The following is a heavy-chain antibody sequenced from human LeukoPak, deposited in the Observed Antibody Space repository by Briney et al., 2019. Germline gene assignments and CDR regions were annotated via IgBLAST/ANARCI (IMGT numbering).Heavy chain of an antibody. J-gene: IGHJ4*02. CDR1: GYTFTGYY. CDR2: INQNSGGT. Sequence: ASVKVSCTASGYTFTGYYMHGVRQAHGQGGEWMGRINQNSGGTNYAQKFQGRVTITRDTSISTAYMELSRLRSDDTAVYYCASDIGYCSGGSCYWGQGTLVTVSS. D-gene: IGHD2-15*01. CDR3: ASDIGYCSGGSCY. V-gene: IGHV1-2*06.